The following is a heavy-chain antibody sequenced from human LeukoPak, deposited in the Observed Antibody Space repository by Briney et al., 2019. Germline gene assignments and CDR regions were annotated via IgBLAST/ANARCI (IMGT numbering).Heavy chain of an antibody. CDR1: GGSISSSSYY. D-gene: IGHD1-26*01. Sequence: SETLSLTCTVSGGSISSSSYYWGWIRQPPGKGLEWIGSIYYSGSTNYNPSLKSRVTISVDTSKNQFSLKLSSVTAADTAVYYCARRGSRYFDYWGQGTLVTVSS. V-gene: IGHV4-39*07. CDR2: IYYSGST. J-gene: IGHJ4*02. CDR3: ARRGSRYFDY.